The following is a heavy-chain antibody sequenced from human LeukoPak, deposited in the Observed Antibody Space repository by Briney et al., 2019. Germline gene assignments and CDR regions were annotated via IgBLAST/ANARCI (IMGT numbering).Heavy chain of an antibody. CDR1: GYTFTKYG. J-gene: IGHJ4*02. V-gene: IGHV1-18*01. Sequence: ASVKVSCKASGYTFTKYGVTWVRQAPGQGLEWMAWISAYNGDTNYDQKLQGRVTVTRGTSTSTVYMELRSLRSDDTAVYYCASNTGSDGSGYAYWGPGSPVTVSS. CDR2: ISAYNGDT. CDR3: ASNTGSDGSGYAY. D-gene: IGHD3-22*01.